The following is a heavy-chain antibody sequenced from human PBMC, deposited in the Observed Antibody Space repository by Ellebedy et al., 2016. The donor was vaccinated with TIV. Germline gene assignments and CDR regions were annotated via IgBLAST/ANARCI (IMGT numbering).Heavy chain of an antibody. CDR1: GYTCSNYG. CDR2: ISVYHDNT. Sequence: AASVKVSCKASGYTCSNYGVNWGRRAPGQGLGWVGWISVYHDNTKYAQKFQDRVTMTTDTSTSTAYLELRSLRSDDTAIYYCAGRLEGATHDAFYVWGQGTMVTVSS. CDR3: AGRLEGATHDAFYV. J-gene: IGHJ3*01. V-gene: IGHV1-18*01. D-gene: IGHD1-26*01.